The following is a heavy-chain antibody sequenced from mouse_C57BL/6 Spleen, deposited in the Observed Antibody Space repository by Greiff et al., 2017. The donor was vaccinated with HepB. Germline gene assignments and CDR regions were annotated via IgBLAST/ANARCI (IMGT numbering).Heavy chain of an antibody. CDR1: GYAFSSYW. J-gene: IGHJ3*01. CDR2: IYPGDGDT. Sequence: QVHVKQSGAELVKPGASVKISCKASGYAFSSYWMNWVKQRPGKGLEWIGQIYPGDGDTNYNGKFKGKATLTADKSSSTAYMQLSSLTSEDSAVYFCAREDVVEAWFAYWGQGTLVTVSA. V-gene: IGHV1-80*01. CDR3: AREDVVEAWFAY.